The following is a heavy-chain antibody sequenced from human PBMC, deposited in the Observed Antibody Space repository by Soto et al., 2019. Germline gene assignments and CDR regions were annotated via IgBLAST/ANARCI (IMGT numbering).Heavy chain of an antibody. CDR1: GYSFTNYW. Sequence: PGESLKISCXGSGYSFTNYWIGWVRQMPGKGLEWMAITNPGDSESIYSPSFQGQVTISADKSISTAYLQWNSLKASDTAMYYCARPSNNYVAYWGQGTLVTVSS. CDR2: TNPGDSES. V-gene: IGHV5-51*01. J-gene: IGHJ4*02. CDR3: ARPSNNYVAY.